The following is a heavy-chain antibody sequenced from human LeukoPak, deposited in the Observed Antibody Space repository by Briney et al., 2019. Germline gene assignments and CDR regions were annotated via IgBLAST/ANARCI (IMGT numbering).Heavy chain of an antibody. D-gene: IGHD2-15*01. Sequence: ASVKVSCKASGYAFTSYYVHWVRQAPGQGLEWMGIINPSGGSTSYAQKFQGRVTMTRDTSTSTVYMELSSLRSEDTAVYYCARDTNGGGKNRYFQHWGQGTLVTVSS. V-gene: IGHV1-46*01. CDR3: ARDTNGGGKNRYFQH. CDR1: GYAFTSYY. CDR2: INPSGGST. J-gene: IGHJ1*01.